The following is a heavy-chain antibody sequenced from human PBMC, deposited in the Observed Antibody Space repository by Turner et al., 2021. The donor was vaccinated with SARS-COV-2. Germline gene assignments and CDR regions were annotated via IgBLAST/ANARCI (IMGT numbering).Heavy chain of an antibody. D-gene: IGHD6-19*01. CDR3: ARGSGWVADY. V-gene: IGHV3-7*01. CDR1: GFTFNNHW. CDR2: IKQDGSET. J-gene: IGHJ4*02. Sequence: EVQLAESGGGLVQPGGPLSPSCAAPGFTFNNHWMNWVRQAPGKGLEWVAIIKQDGSETLYVDSVKGRFTISRDNAKNSLYLQMNSLRAEDTAIYYCARGSGWVADYWGQGTLVTVSS.